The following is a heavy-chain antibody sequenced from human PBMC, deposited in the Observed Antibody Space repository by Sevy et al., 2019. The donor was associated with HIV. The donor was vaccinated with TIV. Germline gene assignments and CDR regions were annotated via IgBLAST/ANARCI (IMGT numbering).Heavy chain of an antibody. CDR1: GFTFSNYG. J-gene: IGHJ4*02. CDR2: IWYDGSNK. Sequence: GVSLRLSCAASGFTFSNYGMVWVRQAPGKGLEWVAVIWYDGSNKDYADSVKGRFTISRDNSKNTLYLQMNSLRAEDTAVYYCARYLGDRSSPGGFDYWAREPWSPSPQ. CDR3: ARYLGDRSSPGGFDY. V-gene: IGHV3-33*01. D-gene: IGHD3-16*01.